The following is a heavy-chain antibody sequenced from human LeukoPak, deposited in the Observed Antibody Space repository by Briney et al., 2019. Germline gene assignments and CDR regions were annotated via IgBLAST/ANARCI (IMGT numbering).Heavy chain of an antibody. CDR3: ARMSGYYDY. Sequence: PGGSLRLSCAASGFTFSDYTMNWVRQAPGKGLEWVSSVSGTRTYIYYADSVKGRFTISRDNAKNSLYLQMNSLRAEDTAVYYRARMSGYYDYWGQGTLVTISS. V-gene: IGHV3-21*01. J-gene: IGHJ4*02. CDR1: GFTFSDYT. CDR2: VSGTRTYI.